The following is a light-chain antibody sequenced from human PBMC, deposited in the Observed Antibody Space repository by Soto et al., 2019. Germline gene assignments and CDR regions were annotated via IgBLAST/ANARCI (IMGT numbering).Light chain of an antibody. J-gene: IGKJ1*01. Sequence: IVMNQSPSTLSVSPGERATLSCRASQSVSSNLAWYQQKPGQAPRLLIYGVSTRATGIPARFSGSGSGTEFTLTISSLQSEDFAVYYCQQYNNWPQTFGQGTKVDI. CDR2: GVS. CDR3: QQYNNWPQT. V-gene: IGKV3-15*01. CDR1: QSVSSN.